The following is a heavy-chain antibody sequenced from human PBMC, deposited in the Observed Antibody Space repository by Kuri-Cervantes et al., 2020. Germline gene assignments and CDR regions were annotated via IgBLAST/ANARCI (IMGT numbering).Heavy chain of an antibody. J-gene: IGHJ4*02. V-gene: IGHV3-23*01. CDR1: GSTFSSYW. Sequence: GESLKISCAASGSTFSSYWMSWVRQAPGKGLEWVSAISGSGGSTYYADSVKGRFTISRDNSKNTLYLQMNSLRAEDTAVYYCAKDLYRDDFLGVFDYWGQGTLVTVSS. CDR2: ISGSGGST. D-gene: IGHD3-3*01. CDR3: AKDLYRDDFLGVFDY.